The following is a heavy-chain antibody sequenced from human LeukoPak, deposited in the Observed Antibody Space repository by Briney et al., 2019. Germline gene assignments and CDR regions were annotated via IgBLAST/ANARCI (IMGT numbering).Heavy chain of an antibody. V-gene: IGHV4-31*03. D-gene: IGHD3-22*01. J-gene: IGHJ5*02. CDR2: IYYSGST. Sequence: SETLSLTCTVSGGSISSGGYYWSWIRQHPGTGLEWIGYIYYSGSTYYNPSLKSRVTISVDTSKNQFSLKLSSVTAADTAVYYCARDGPYYYDSTHSNWFDPWGQGTLVTVSS. CDR3: ARDGPYYYDSTHSNWFDP. CDR1: GGSISSGGYY.